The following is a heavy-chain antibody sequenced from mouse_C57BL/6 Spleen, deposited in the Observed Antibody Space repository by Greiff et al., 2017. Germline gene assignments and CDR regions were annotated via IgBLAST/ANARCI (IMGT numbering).Heavy chain of an antibody. Sequence: EVQLQQSGPVLVKPGASVKMSCKASGYTFTDYYMNWVKQSHGKSLEWIGVINPYNGGTSYNQKFKGKATLTVDKSSSTAYMELNSLTSEDSAVYYFARAPYYGSSYWYFDVWGTGTTGTVSS. CDR3: ARAPYYGSSYWYFDV. D-gene: IGHD1-1*01. V-gene: IGHV1-19*01. J-gene: IGHJ1*03. CDR1: GYTFTDYY. CDR2: INPYNGGT.